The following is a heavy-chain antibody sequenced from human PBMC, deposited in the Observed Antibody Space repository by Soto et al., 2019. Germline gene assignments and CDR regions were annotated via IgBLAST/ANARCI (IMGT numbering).Heavy chain of an antibody. V-gene: IGHV1-69*08. J-gene: IGHJ2*01. CDR2: SIPFLGIA. D-gene: IGHD5-12*01. Sequence: QVQLVQSGAEVKKPGSSVKVSCKASGGTFSRNTISWVRQAPGQGLEWMGRSIPFLGIANKAQKFQGRVTITADKATNTAYMELSSLRSEDTAVYYCAREAKEYSVYDVYWYFDLWGRGTLVTVSS. CDR3: AREAKEYSVYDVYWYFDL. CDR1: GGTFSRNT.